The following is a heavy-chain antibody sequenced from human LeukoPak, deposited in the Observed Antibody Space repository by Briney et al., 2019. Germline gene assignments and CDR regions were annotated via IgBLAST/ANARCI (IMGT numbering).Heavy chain of an antibody. V-gene: IGHV4-59*01. Sequence: SETLSLTCTVSGGSISGYYWSWIRQPPGKGLEWIGYIYYSGSTNYNPSLKSRVTISVDTSKNQFSLKLSSVTAADTAVYYCASMPFSGWYWFDPWGQGTLVTVSS. CDR3: ASMPFSGWYWFDP. J-gene: IGHJ5*02. D-gene: IGHD6-19*01. CDR1: GGSISGYY. CDR2: IYYSGST.